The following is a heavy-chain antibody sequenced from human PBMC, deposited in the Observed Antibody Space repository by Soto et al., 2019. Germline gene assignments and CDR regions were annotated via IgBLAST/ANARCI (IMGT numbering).Heavy chain of an antibody. CDR2: ISSSGSTI. Sequence: GSLRLSCAASGFTFSSYEMNWVRQAPGKGLEWVSYISSSGSTIYYADSVKGRFTISRDNAKNSLYLQMNSLRAEDTAVYYCAREGEARPIFGVVMNVPDNWFDPWGQGTLVTVSS. D-gene: IGHD3-3*01. CDR3: AREGEARPIFGVVMNVPDNWFDP. CDR1: GFTFSSYE. V-gene: IGHV3-48*03. J-gene: IGHJ5*02.